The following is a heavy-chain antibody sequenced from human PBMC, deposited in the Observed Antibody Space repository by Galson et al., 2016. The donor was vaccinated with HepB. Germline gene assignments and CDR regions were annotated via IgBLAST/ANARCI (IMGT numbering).Heavy chain of an antibody. Sequence: ETLSLTCTVSGASISGSTYYWGWIRQPPGKGLEWIASSYVGGSTYYEPSLRSRVTTSFDTSKNHFSLRLSSVTAANTAVYYCARPLLPPYYYGLDFWGQGTTVTVSS. D-gene: IGHD2-15*01. V-gene: IGHV4-39*02. CDR2: SYVGGST. CDR3: ARPLLPPYYYGLDF. J-gene: IGHJ6*02. CDR1: GASISGSTYY.